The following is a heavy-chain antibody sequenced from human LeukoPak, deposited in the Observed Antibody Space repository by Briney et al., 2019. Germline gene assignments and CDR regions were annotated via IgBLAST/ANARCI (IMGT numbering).Heavy chain of an antibody. CDR3: ARECGGRTVGECFTY. CDR2: IYYAGRT. J-gene: IGHJ4*02. CDR1: GGSVSSGSYY. Sequence: SETLSLTCTVSGGSVSSGSYYWNWIRQPPGKGLEWIGYIYYAGRTSYSPSLRRRVSMSADTSKNQISLKLSSVTAADTAVYYCARECGGRTVGECFTYWGQGTQVTVSS. V-gene: IGHV4-61*01. D-gene: IGHD3-16*01.